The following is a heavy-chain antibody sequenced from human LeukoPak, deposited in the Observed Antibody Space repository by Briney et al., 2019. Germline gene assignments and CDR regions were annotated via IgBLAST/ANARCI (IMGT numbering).Heavy chain of an antibody. J-gene: IGHJ4*02. Sequence: GESLKISCKGSGYNFNTYWVAWVRQLPGKGLEWMGIIRPMNSDVRYSPSFQGQVTISADRSINTAYLQWNSLTASDTAMYYCARGGSAAVQFDYWGQGTLVTVSS. CDR3: ARGGSAAVQFDY. D-gene: IGHD1-1*01. CDR2: IRPMNSDV. CDR1: GYNFNTYW. V-gene: IGHV5-51*01.